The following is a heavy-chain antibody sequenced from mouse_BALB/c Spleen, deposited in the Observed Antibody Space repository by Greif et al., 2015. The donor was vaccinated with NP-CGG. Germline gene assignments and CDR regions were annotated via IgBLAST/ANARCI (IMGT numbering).Heavy chain of an antibody. CDR3: ARSGRGENFDY. D-gene: IGHD3-1*01. J-gene: IGHJ2*01. CDR1: GFTFSSFG. Sequence: EVMLVESGGGLVQPGGSRKLSCAASGFTFSSFGMHWVRQAPEKGLEWVAYISSGSSTIYYADTVKGRFTISRDNPKNTLFLQMTSLRSGDTAMYYCARSGRGENFDYWGQGTTLTVSS. CDR2: ISSGSSTI. V-gene: IGHV5-17*02.